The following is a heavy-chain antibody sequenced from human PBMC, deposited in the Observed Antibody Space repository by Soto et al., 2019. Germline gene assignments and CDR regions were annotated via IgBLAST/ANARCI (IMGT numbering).Heavy chain of an antibody. CDR2: IYYSGST. CDR1: GGSISSGGFY. V-gene: IGHV4-31*03. Sequence: SETLSLTCTVSGGSISSGGFYWSWIRHHPGKGLEWIGYIYYSGSTYYNPSLKSRVTISVDTSKNQFSLRLSSVTAADTAVYYCARDGGYGDLAFDIWGQGTMVTVSS. D-gene: IGHD4-17*01. CDR3: ARDGGYGDLAFDI. J-gene: IGHJ3*02.